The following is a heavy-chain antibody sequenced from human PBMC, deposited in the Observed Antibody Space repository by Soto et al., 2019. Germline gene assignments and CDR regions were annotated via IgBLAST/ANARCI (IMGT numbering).Heavy chain of an antibody. V-gene: IGHV4-34*01. CDR1: GGSFSGYL. D-gene: IGHD2-21*02. J-gene: IGHJ4*02. CDR3: ARGTYCSGGDCYRRPIDY. CDR2: IIHDGTT. Sequence: SETLSLTCAVYGGSFSGYLWTWIRQPPGKGLEWIGEIIHDGTTNYNPSLKSRVTISVDTSKNQFSLSLSSVTAADTAVYFCARGTYCSGGDCYRRPIDYWGRGTRVTVSS.